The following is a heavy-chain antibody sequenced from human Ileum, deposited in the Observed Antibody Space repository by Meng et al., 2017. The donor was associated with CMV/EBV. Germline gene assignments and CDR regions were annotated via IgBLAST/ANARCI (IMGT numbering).Heavy chain of an antibody. CDR3: GRGNRSFDP. Sequence: KVSCKASGYIFTDYYVHWVRKAPGQGLEWMGWINPSSGATRYAPKFQGRVTLTRDTSISTAYMELTRLNSGDTAVYYCGRGNRSFDPWGQGTLVTVS. CDR2: INPSSGAT. CDR1: GYIFTDYY. V-gene: IGHV1-2*02. J-gene: IGHJ5*02. D-gene: IGHD1-14*01.